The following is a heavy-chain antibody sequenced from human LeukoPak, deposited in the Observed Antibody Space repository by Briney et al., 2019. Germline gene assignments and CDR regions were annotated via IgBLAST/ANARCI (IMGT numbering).Heavy chain of an antibody. Sequence: PSETLSLTCAVSGGSISSSNWWSWVRQPPGKGLEWIGEIYHSESTNYNPPLKSRVTISVDRSKNQFSLNLSSVTAADTAVYYCARNNYDFWSGYLDYWGQGTLVTVSS. J-gene: IGHJ4*02. CDR3: ARNNYDFWSGYLDY. D-gene: IGHD3-3*01. CDR2: IYHSEST. CDR1: GGSISSSNW. V-gene: IGHV4-4*02.